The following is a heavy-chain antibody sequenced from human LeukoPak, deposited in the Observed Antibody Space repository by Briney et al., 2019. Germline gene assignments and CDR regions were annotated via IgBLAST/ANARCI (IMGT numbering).Heavy chain of an antibody. CDR2: IGSSSSYI. CDR3: ARAPRSSYSSSWYPGFDY. CDR1: GFTFSSYS. J-gene: IGHJ4*02. D-gene: IGHD6-13*01. Sequence: NPGGSLRLSCAASGFTFSSYSMNWVRQAPGKGLEWVSSIGSSSSYIYYADSVKGRFTISRDNAKNSLYLQMNSLRAEDTAVYYCARAPRSSYSSSWYPGFDYWGQGTLVTVSS. V-gene: IGHV3-21*01.